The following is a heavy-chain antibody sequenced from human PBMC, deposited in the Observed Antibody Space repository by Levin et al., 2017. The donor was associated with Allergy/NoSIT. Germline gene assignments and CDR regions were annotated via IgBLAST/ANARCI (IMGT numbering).Heavy chain of an antibody. CDR3: ARRGTRDYYYYMDV. Sequence: GGSLRLSCQGSGYSFTSYWIGWVRQMPGKGLEWMGIIYPGDSDTRYSPSFQGQVTISADKSISTAYLQWSSLKASDTAIYYCARRGTRDYYYYMDVWAKGPRSPSP. CDR2: IYPGDSDT. CDR1: GYSFTSYW. V-gene: IGHV5-51*01. D-gene: IGHD1-1*01. J-gene: IGHJ6*03.